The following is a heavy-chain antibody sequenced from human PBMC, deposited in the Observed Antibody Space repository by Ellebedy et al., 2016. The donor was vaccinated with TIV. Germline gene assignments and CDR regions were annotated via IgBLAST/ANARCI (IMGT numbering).Heavy chain of an antibody. CDR3: ARGPLRLGL. J-gene: IGHJ4*02. D-gene: IGHD3-16*01. CDR1: GYSFTSYW. Sequence: GGSLRLXXKGSGYSFTSYWIGWVRQMPGKGLEWMGIIYPGDSDTRYSPSFQGQVTISADKSISTAYLQWSSLKASDTAMYYCARGPLRLGLWGQGTLVTVSS. V-gene: IGHV5-51*01. CDR2: IYPGDSDT.